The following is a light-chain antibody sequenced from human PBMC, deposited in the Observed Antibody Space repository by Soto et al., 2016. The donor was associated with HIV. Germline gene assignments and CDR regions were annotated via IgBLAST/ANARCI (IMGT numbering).Light chain of an antibody. J-gene: IGKJ4*01. V-gene: IGKV1-9*01. CDR2: DAS. Sequence: IQMTQSPSSLSASLGDRVTIICRASQAISSYLAWYQKKPGKPPNLLIYDASTLESGVPSRFSGGGFGTEFALTISSLQPEDFATYYCQQLKSYPLTFGGGTKLEIK. CDR1: QAISSY. CDR3: QQLKSYPLT.